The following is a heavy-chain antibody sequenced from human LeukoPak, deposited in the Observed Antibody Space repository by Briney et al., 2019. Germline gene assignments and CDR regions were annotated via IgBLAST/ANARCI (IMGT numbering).Heavy chain of an antibody. Sequence: ASVKVSCKASGGVFTTYAISWVRQAPGQGLEWMGWINPNSGGTNYAQKFQGWVTMTRDTSISTAYMELSRLRSDDTAVYYCAREWELYSGAFDIWGQGTMVTVSS. CDR3: AREWELYSGAFDI. J-gene: IGHJ3*02. V-gene: IGHV1-2*04. CDR1: GGVFTTYA. CDR2: INPNSGGT. D-gene: IGHD1-26*01.